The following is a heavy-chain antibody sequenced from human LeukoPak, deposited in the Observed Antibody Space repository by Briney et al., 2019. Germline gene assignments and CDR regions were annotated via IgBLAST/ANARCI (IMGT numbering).Heavy chain of an antibody. Sequence: ASVKVSCKAFRHTLRALSIHWVRQAPGKGLEWMGGYDPEDDERIYSEKFLGRVTLTEDTSTDTAYMELTTLRSDDTAVYYCSTETAGNYWGQGTLVTVSS. V-gene: IGHV1-24*01. J-gene: IGHJ4*02. CDR2: YDPEDDER. CDR3: STETAGNY. CDR1: RHTLRALS. D-gene: IGHD3-10*01.